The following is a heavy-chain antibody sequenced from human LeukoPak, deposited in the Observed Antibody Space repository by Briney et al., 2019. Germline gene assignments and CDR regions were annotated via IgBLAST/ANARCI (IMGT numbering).Heavy chain of an antibody. CDR2: IIPIFGTA. J-gene: IGHJ6*03. D-gene: IGHD3-10*01. CDR1: GGTFSSYA. V-gene: IGHV1-69*05. Sequence: ALVKVSCKASGGTFSSYAISWVRQAPGQGLEWMGGIIPIFGTANYAQKFQGRVTITTDESTSTAYMELSSLRSEDTAVYYCARANYYGSESDYYYYYYYMDVWGKGTTVTVSS. CDR3: ARANYYGSESDYYYYYYYMDV.